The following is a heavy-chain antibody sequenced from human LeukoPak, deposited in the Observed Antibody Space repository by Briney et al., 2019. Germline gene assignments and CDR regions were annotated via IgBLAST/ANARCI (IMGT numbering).Heavy chain of an antibody. CDR1: GFTFSSYS. D-gene: IGHD1-14*01. V-gene: IGHV3-48*01. CDR2: ISSSSSTI. J-gene: IGHJ4*02. Sequence: GGSLRLSCAASGFTFSSYSMNWVRQAPGKGLEWVSYISSSSSTIKYADSVKGRFISSRDNAKNSLYLQMNSLRAEDTAVYYCARDFAYNTFDYWGQGTLVTVSS. CDR3: ARDFAYNTFDY.